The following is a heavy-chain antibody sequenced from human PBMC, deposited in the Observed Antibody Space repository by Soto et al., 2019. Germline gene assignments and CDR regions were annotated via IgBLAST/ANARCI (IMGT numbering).Heavy chain of an antibody. D-gene: IGHD3-3*01. Sequence: GESLKISCKGSGYSFTSYWIGWVRQMPGKGLEWMGIIYPGDSDTRYSPSFQGQVTISADKSISTAYLQWSSLKASDTAMYYCARQDSTIFGVVNNDYYYYGMDVWGQGTTVTVSS. CDR2: IYPGDSDT. V-gene: IGHV5-51*01. CDR3: ARQDSTIFGVVNNDYYYYGMDV. CDR1: GYSFTSYW. J-gene: IGHJ6*02.